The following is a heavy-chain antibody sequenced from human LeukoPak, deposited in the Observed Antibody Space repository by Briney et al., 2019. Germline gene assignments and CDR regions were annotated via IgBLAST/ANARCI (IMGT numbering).Heavy chain of an antibody. CDR2: IRYDGSNK. CDR3: AKVPNSYSSSWYRGYYFDY. V-gene: IGHV3-30*02. D-gene: IGHD6-13*01. Sequence: GGSLRLSCAASGFTFSSYGMHWVRQAPGKGLEWVAFIRYDGSNKYYADSVKGRFTISRDNSKNTLYLQMNSLRAEDTAVYYCAKVPNSYSSSWYRGYYFDYWGQGTLVTVSS. J-gene: IGHJ4*02. CDR1: GFTFSSYG.